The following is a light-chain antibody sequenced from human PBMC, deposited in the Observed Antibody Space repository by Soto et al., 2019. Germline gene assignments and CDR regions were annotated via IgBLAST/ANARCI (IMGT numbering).Light chain of an antibody. CDR1: QGIGNA. J-gene: IGKJ1*01. Sequence: ASQMTQSTYPMSAAEGERVDICDRRSQGIGNALGWYQQKPGKPPKVLIYGASNLQSGVPPRFSGSGSGTDFTLAISSLQPGDSATYYCLQDINYPWTFGQGTKVDIK. CDR2: GAS. CDR3: LQDINYPWT. V-gene: IGKV1-6*01.